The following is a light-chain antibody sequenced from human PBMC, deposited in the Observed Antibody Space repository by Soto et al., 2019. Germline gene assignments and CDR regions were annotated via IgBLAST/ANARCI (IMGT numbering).Light chain of an antibody. CDR3: SSYTNSSTLV. V-gene: IGLV2-14*01. J-gene: IGLJ1*01. CDR1: SSDVGGYNY. Sequence: QSALTQPASVSGSPGQSITISCTGTSSDVGGYNYVSWYQQHPGKAPKLMIFDVSNRPLGVSNRFSGAKAGNPAYLTISGLQAEDESDYYCSSYTNSSTLVFGTGTKLTVL. CDR2: DVS.